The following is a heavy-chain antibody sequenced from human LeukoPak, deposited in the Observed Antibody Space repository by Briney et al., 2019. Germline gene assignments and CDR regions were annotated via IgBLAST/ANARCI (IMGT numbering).Heavy chain of an antibody. CDR1: GFTFSSYA. V-gene: IGHV3-23*01. J-gene: IGHJ4*02. CDR3: AKDLEIAAAGPYFDY. CDR2: ISGNGGST. Sequence: PGGSLRLSCAASGFTFSSYAMSWVRQAPGKGLEWVSAISGNGGSTYYADSVKGRFTISRDNSKNTLYLQMNSLRAEDAAVYYCAKDLEIAAAGPYFDYWGQGTLVTVSS. D-gene: IGHD6-13*01.